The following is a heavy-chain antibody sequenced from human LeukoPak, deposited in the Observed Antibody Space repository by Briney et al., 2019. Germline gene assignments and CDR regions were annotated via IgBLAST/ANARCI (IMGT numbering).Heavy chain of an antibody. J-gene: IGHJ1*01. Sequence: ASVKVSCKASGYTFTSYAMNWVRQAPGQGLEWMGWINTNTGNPTYAQGFTGRFVFSLDTSVSTAYLQISSLKAEDTAVYYCARGPVLDGYCSGGSCYRYFQHWGQGTLVTVSS. CDR3: ARGPVLDGYCSGGSCYRYFQH. CDR2: INTNTGNP. V-gene: IGHV7-4-1*02. CDR1: GYTFTSYA. D-gene: IGHD2-15*01.